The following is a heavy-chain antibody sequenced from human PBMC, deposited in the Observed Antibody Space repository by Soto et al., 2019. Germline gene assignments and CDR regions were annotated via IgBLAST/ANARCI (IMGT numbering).Heavy chain of an antibody. J-gene: IGHJ4*02. D-gene: IGHD3-10*01. Sequence: PGGSLRLSCAASGFTVSSNYMSWVRQAPGKGLEWVSVIYSGGSTYYADSVKGRFTISRDNSKNTLYPQMNSLRAEDTAVYYCARGRHIGRGSYYSFDYWGKGPLVTVSS. CDR2: IYSGGST. CDR1: GFTVSSNY. V-gene: IGHV3-53*05. CDR3: ARGRHIGRGSYYSFDY.